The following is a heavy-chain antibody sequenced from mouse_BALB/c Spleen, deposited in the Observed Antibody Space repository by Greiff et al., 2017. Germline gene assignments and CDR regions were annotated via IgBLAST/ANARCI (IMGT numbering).Heavy chain of an antibody. CDR1: GFSLTSYG. V-gene: IGHV2-2*02. D-gene: IGHD2-2*01. CDR2: IWSGGST. Sequence: VQGVESGPGLVQPSQSLSITCTVSGFSLTSYGVHWVRQSPGKGLEWLGVIWSGGSTDYNAAFISRLSISKDNSKSQVFFKMNSLQANDTAIYYCARIGYDGGYAMDYWGQGTSVTVSS. J-gene: IGHJ4*01. CDR3: ARIGYDGGYAMDY.